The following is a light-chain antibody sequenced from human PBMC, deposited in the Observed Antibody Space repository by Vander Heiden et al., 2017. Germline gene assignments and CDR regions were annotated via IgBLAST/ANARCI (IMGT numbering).Light chain of an antibody. V-gene: IGKV2-28*01. CDR3: MQALETPCT. Sequence: EIVMTQSPLSLPVTPGEPASISCRSSQSLLHRNGHAYLDGYVQKPGQSPQLLIYFVSNRASGVPDRFSGSGSGTDFALQISRVEADDFGLYYCMQALETPCTFGQGTKLEIK. CDR2: FVS. CDR1: QSLLHRNGHAY. J-gene: IGKJ2*02.